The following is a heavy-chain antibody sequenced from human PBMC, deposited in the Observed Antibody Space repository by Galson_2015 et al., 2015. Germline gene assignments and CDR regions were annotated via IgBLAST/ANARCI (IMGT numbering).Heavy chain of an antibody. CDR2: IKSKTDGGTT. CDR1: GFTFSNAW. Sequence: SLRLSCAASGFTFSNAWMSWVRQAPGKGLEWVGRIKSKTDGGTTDYAAPVKGRFTISRDDSKNTLYLQMNSLKTEDTAVYYCTTDLFYCSSTSCLAFDIWGQGTMVTVSS. V-gene: IGHV3-15*01. CDR3: TTDLFYCSSTSCLAFDI. J-gene: IGHJ3*02. D-gene: IGHD2-2*01.